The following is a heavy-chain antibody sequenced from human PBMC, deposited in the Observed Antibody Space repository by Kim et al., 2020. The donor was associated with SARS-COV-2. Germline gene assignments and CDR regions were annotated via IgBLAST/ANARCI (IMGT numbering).Heavy chain of an antibody. CDR3: ARDFVDTAMVGDYYFYGMDV. CDR2: ISAYNGNT. Sequence: ASVKVSCKASGYTFTSYGISWVRQAPGQGLEWMGWISAYNGNTNYAQKLQGRVTMTTDTSTSTAYMELRSLRSDDTAVYYCARDFVDTAMVGDYYFYGMDVWSQGTTVTVSS. V-gene: IGHV1-18*01. J-gene: IGHJ6*02. D-gene: IGHD5-18*01. CDR1: GYTFTSYG.